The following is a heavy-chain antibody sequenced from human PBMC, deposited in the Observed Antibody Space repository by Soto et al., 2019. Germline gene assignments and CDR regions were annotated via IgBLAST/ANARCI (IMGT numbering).Heavy chain of an antibody. CDR2: IYYSGST. Sequence: SETLSLTCTVSGGSVSSGSYCWSWIRQPPGKGLEWIGYIYYSGSTNYNPSLKSRVTISVDTSKNQFSLKLSSVTAADTAVYYCARDPLRPNYYYGMDVWGQGTTVTVSS. V-gene: IGHV4-61*01. CDR3: ARDPLRPNYYYGMDV. J-gene: IGHJ6*02. D-gene: IGHD5-12*01. CDR1: GGSVSSGSYC.